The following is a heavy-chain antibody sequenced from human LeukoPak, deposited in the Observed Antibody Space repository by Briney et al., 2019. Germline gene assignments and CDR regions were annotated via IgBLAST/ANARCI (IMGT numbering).Heavy chain of an antibody. CDR3: ARGEVVTAHNWFDP. CDR1: GGSTSGYY. J-gene: IGHJ5*02. CDR2: INHSGST. V-gene: IGHV4-34*01. Sequence: SETLSLTCAVYGGSTSGYYWSLIRQPAGKGLEWIGEINHSGSTNYNPSLKSRVTISVDTSKNQFSLKLSSVTAADTAVYYCARGEVVTAHNWFDPWGQGTLVTVSS. D-gene: IGHD2-21*02.